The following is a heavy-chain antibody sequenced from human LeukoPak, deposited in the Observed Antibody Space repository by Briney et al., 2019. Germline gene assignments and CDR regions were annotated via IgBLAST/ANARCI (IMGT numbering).Heavy chain of an antibody. CDR2: IATSSDYI. CDR1: GFTFSTYS. Sequence: PGGSLRLSCAASGFTFSTYSMNWVRQAPGKGLEWVSSIATSSDYIYYAGSVKGRFTISRDNAKNSLYLHMNSLRPDDTAVYYCARGRSITILRGVAISDGFDIWGQGTKVTVS. D-gene: IGHD3-10*01. J-gene: IGHJ3*02. CDR3: ARGRSITILRGVAISDGFDI. V-gene: IGHV3-21*06.